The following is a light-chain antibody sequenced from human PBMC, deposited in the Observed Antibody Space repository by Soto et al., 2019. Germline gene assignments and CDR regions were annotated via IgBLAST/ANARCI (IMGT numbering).Light chain of an antibody. V-gene: IGKV1-9*01. CDR3: QQLNSYPFLT. J-gene: IGKJ4*01. Sequence: DIQLTQSPSFLSASVGDRVTITCRASQGISSYLAWYQQKPGKAPKLLIYAASTLQSGVPSRFSGSGSGTELTLSSLQPEDFATYYCQQLNSYPFLTFGGGTKVEIK. CDR2: AAS. CDR1: QGISSY.